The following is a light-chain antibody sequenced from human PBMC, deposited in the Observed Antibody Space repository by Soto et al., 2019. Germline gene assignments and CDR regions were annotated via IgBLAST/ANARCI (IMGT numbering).Light chain of an antibody. J-gene: IGLJ1*01. V-gene: IGLV1-51*01. CDR2: NNN. CDR1: NSNVGSNY. Sequence: QSVLTQPPSVSAAPGQKVTISCSGSNSNVGSNYVSWYQHLPGTAPKLLIYNNNQRPSGIRDRFSGSRSGTSATLDITGLQTGDGAVYYCASYSTGDTLYVFGSGTKVTVL. CDR3: ASYSTGDTLYV.